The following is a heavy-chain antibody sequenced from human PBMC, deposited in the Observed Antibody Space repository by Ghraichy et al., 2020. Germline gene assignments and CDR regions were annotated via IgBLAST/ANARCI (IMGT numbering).Heavy chain of an antibody. D-gene: IGHD1-26*01. V-gene: IGHV4-4*07. CDR2: LYFTGST. Sequence: SETLSLTCTVSGGSMTNFYWSWIRQSAGKGLEWIGRLYFTGSTTYNPSLKSRVTMSVDTSKNQFSLQLTSVTAADTAIYYCTRHPHTRSGELDYYYMDVWGNGTTVTVSS. J-gene: IGHJ6*03. CDR3: TRHPHTRSGELDYYYMDV. CDR1: GGSMTNFY.